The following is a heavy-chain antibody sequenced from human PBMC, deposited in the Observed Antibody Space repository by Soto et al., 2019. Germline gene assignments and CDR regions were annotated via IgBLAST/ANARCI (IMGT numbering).Heavy chain of an antibody. CDR2: IWYDGSNK. Sequence: GGSLRLSCAASGFTFSSYGMHWVRQAPGKGLEWVAVIWYDGSNKYYADSVKGRFTISRDNSKNTLYLQMNSLRAEDTAVYYCARDYLVVHHPVLEDWGQGTLVSVTS. J-gene: IGHJ4*02. CDR3: ARDYLVVHHPVLED. V-gene: IGHV3-33*01. CDR1: GFTFSSYG. D-gene: IGHD2-15*01.